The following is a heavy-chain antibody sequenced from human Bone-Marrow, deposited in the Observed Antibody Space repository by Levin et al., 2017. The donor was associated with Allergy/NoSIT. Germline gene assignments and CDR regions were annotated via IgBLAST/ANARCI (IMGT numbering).Heavy chain of an antibody. Sequence: GGSLRLSCKGSGYSFTTYWIGWVRQMPGRGLEWMGIIYPGDSDTRYSPSFQGQVTISADKSITTAYLRWSSLKASDTAMYYCTRTLTSFDAFDIWGQGTMVTVSS. D-gene: IGHD2/OR15-2a*01. V-gene: IGHV5-51*01. J-gene: IGHJ3*02. CDR2: IYPGDSDT. CDR3: TRTLTSFDAFDI. CDR1: GYSFTTYW.